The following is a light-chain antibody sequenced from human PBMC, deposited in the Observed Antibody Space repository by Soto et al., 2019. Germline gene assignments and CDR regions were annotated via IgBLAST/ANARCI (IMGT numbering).Light chain of an antibody. CDR1: SSDIGGSDH. CDR2: NVY. J-gene: IGLJ1*01. V-gene: IGLV2-14*03. Sequence: QSALTQPASVSDSPGQSITISCTGTSSDIGGSDHVSWYRQYPGEAPKLMIYNVYDRPSGISYRFSGSKSGNTASLTISGLQGEDEADYYCSAYTVSRTYVFGTGTKLTVL. CDR3: SAYTVSRTYV.